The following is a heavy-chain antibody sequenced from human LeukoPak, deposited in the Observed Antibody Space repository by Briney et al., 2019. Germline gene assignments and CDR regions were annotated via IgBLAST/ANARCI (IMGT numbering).Heavy chain of an antibody. CDR1: GFTFSRFG. D-gene: IGHD1-26*01. CDR3: ARDPIVGAGYYYYMDV. Sequence: GGSLRLSCAASGFTFSRFGMHWVRQAPGKGLEWVTFINYDGSKEYYADSVKGRFTISRDSSKNTLYLQMNSLRAEDTAVYYCARDPIVGAGYYYYMDVWGKGTTVTVSS. CDR2: INYDGSKE. J-gene: IGHJ6*03. V-gene: IGHV3-30*02.